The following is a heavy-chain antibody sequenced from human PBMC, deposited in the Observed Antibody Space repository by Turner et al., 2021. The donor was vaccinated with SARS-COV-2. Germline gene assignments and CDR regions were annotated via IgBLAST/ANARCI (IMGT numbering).Heavy chain of an antibody. CDR1: GFIFSNYG. CDR3: VTEGSGYNLGTFDY. J-gene: IGHJ4*02. Sequence: QVQLVESGGDVVQPGRSLRLYCAASGFIFSNYGFHWVRQAPGKGLEWVAVIWHDGSQKYYADSVKGRFTISRDDSRNTLYLEMNSLRAEDTAVYYCVTEGSGYNLGTFDYWGQGTLVIVSS. D-gene: IGHD6-25*01. V-gene: IGHV3-33*01. CDR2: IWHDGSQK.